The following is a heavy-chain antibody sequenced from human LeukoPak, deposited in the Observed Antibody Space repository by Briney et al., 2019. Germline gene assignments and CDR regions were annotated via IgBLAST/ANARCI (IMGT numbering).Heavy chain of an antibody. Sequence: ASVKVSCKASGYTFTGYYMHWVRQAPGQGLEWMGWINPNSGGTNYAQKFQGRVTMTRDTSISTAYMELSRLRSDDTAVYYCARDSDSIGYGDTQPVPYLFDYWGQGTLVTVSS. V-gene: IGHV1-2*02. CDR3: ARDSDSIGYGDTQPVPYLFDY. CDR1: GYTFTGYY. D-gene: IGHD4-17*01. CDR2: INPNSGGT. J-gene: IGHJ4*02.